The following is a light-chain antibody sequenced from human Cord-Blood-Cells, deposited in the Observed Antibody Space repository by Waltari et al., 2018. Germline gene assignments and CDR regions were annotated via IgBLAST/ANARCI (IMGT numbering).Light chain of an antibody. J-gene: IGKJ3*01. Sequence: DIVMTQYPATLSVSPGESATLSCRASQSVSSNLAWYQQKPGQAPRLLIYGASTRATGIPARFSGSGSGTEFTLTISSLQSEDFAVYYCQQYNNWPPRITFGPGTKVDIK. V-gene: IGKV3-15*01. CDR3: QQYNNWPPRIT. CDR1: QSVSSN. CDR2: GAS.